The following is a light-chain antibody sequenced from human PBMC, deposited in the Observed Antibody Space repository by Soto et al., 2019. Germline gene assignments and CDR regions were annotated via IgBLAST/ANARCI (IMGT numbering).Light chain of an antibody. V-gene: IGKV3-15*01. CDR2: GAS. CDR3: QQYHNWPPDRT. Sequence: EIVMTQSPATLSVSPGERATLSCRARQSAGRNLAWYQQTPGQAPRLLIYGASTRSTGIPARFSGSGSGTEVTLTISSLQSEDFAIYFCQQYHNWPPDRTFGQGTKVELK. CDR1: QSAGRN. J-gene: IGKJ1*01.